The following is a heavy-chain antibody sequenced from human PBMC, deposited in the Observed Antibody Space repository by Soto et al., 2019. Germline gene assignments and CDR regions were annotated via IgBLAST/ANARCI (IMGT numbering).Heavy chain of an antibody. Sequence: EVQLVESGGGLVKPGGSLRLSCAASGFTFSSYSMNWVRQAPGKGLEWVSSISSSSSYIYYADSVKGRFTISRDNAKNSLYLQMNSMRAEDTAVYYCARTNYGSGSSDYWGQGTLVTVSS. CDR1: GFTFSSYS. CDR3: ARTNYGSGSSDY. J-gene: IGHJ4*02. CDR2: ISSSSSYI. V-gene: IGHV3-21*01. D-gene: IGHD3-10*01.